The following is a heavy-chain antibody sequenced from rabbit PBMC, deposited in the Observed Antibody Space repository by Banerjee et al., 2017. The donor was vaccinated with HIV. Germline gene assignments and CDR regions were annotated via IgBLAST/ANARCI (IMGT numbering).Heavy chain of an antibody. D-gene: IGHD1-1*01. CDR3: ASGYSDIVFNL. J-gene: IGHJ4*01. V-gene: IGHV1S45*01. Sequence: QEQLVESGGGLVQPEGSLTLTCTASGFSFNNKYVMCWVRQAPGKGLEWIACINTSSGNTVYANWAKGRFTISKTSSTTVTLQMTSLTAADTATYFCASGYSDIVFNLWGPGTLVTVS. CDR1: GFSFNNKYV. CDR2: INTSSGNT.